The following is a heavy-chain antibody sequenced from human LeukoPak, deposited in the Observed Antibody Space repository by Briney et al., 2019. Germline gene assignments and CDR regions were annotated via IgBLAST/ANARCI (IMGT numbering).Heavy chain of an antibody. CDR2: ISSSSSYI. J-gene: IGHJ6*03. V-gene: IGHV3-21*01. D-gene: IGHD1-14*01. CDR1: GFTFSSYS. CDR3: ARDSLEITSHYYYYYMDV. Sequence: PGGSLRLSCAASGFTFSSYSMNWVRQAPGKGLEWVSSISSSSSYIYYADSVKGRFTISRDNAKNSLYLQMNSLRAEDTAVYYCARDSLEITSHYYYYYMDVWGKGTTVTVSS.